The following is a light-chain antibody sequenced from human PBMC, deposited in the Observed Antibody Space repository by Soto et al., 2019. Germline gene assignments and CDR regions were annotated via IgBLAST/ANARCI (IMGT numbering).Light chain of an antibody. CDR2: GAS. CDR1: QGISNK. J-gene: IGKJ4*01. CDR3: QKYDTAPLT. Sequence: DIPMTQSPSSLSASVGDTVTITCRASQGISNKLAWYQQKPGKAPKLLIYGASTLHSGVPTRFSGSESGTDFFLTISSLQPEDFATYYCQKYDTAPLTFGGGTKVEIK. V-gene: IGKV1-27*01.